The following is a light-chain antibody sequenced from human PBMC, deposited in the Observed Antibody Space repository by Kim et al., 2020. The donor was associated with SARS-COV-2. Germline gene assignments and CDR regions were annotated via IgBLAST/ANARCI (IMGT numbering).Light chain of an antibody. V-gene: IGLV3-21*04. J-gene: IGLJ2*01. Sequence: SYELTQPPSVSVAPGQTARITCGGNNLGRQSVHWYQQKPGPAPVLVIYYDANRPSGIPERFSGSNSGNTATLTISRVDAGDEADYYCQVGDRSSDPVVFG. CDR3: QVGDRSSDPVV. CDR2: YDA. CDR1: NLGRQS.